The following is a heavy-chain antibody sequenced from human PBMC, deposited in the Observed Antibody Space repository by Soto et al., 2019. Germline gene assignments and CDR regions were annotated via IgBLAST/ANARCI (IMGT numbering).Heavy chain of an antibody. CDR2: IIPIFGTA. D-gene: IGHD3-3*01. J-gene: IGHJ6*02. CDR1: GGTFSSYA. CDR3: ARDVIRIFGVVIISRPMDV. V-gene: IGHV1-69*13. Sequence: SVKVSCKASGGTFSSYAISWVRQAPGQGLEWMGGIIPIFGTANYAQKFQGRVTITADESTSTAYMELSSLRSEDTAVYYCARDVIRIFGVVIISRPMDVWGQGTTVTVSS.